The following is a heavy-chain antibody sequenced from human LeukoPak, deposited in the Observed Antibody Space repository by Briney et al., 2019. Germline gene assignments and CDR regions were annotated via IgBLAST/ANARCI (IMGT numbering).Heavy chain of an antibody. CDR3: ARDAVLRYFDWQPYYFDY. D-gene: IGHD3-9*01. V-gene: IGHV4-34*01. Sequence: SETLSLTCAVYDESFSDRYWNWIRQPPGKGLEWIGEISHSGSTNYNASLMSRVTISVDTSKNQFSLKLSSVTAADTAVYFCARDAVLRYFDWQPYYFDYWGQGTLVTVSS. CDR2: ISHSGST. J-gene: IGHJ4*02. CDR1: DESFSDRY.